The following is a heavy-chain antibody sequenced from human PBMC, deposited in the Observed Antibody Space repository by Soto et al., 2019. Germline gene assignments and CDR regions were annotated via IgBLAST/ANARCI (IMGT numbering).Heavy chain of an antibody. V-gene: IGHV4-59*01. Sequence: PSETLSLTCTVSGGSISSYYWSWIRQPPGKGLEWIGYIYYSGSTNYNPSLKSRVTISVDTSKNQFSLKLSSVTAADTAVYYCARVQKGGWSSSPIFAGGPYGMDVWGQGTTVTVSS. D-gene: IGHD3-3*01. J-gene: IGHJ6*02. CDR3: ARVQKGGWSSSPIFAGGPYGMDV. CDR2: IYYSGST. CDR1: GGSISSYY.